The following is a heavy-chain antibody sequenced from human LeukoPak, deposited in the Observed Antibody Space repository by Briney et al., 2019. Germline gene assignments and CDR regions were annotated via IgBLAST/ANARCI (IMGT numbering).Heavy chain of an antibody. CDR1: GGTFSSYA. CDR2: IIPILGIA. V-gene: IGHV1-69*04. D-gene: IGHD5-18*01. J-gene: IGHJ4*02. Sequence: ASVKVSCKASGGTFSSYAISWVRQAPGQGLEWMGRIIPILGIADYAQKFQGRVTITADKSTSTAYMELSSLRSEDTAVYYCQASVDTAMVSDYWGQGTLVTVSS. CDR3: QASVDTAMVSDY.